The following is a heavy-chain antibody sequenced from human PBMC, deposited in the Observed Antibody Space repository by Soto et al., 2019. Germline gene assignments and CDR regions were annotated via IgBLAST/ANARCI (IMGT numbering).Heavy chain of an antibody. CDR1: GASISSGGYY. Sequence: KASETLSLTCTVSGASISSGGYYWSWIRQHPGKGLEWIGYIYYSGSTYYNPSLKSRVTISQDTSKNQFSLKLSSVTAADTAVYYCTRDQGLLYGMDVWGQGTTVTVSS. V-gene: IGHV4-31*03. CDR2: IYYSGST. J-gene: IGHJ6*02. CDR3: TRDQGLLYGMDV.